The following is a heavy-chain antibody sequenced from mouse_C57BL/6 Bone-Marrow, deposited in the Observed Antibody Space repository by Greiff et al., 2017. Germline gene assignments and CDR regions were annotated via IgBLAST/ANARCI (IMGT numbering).Heavy chain of an antibody. CDR1: GFSLTSYG. CDR3: AKSDYSNPYAMDY. V-gene: IGHV2-5*01. D-gene: IGHD2-5*01. CDR2: IWRGGST. Sequence: QVQLKESGPGLVQPSQSLSITCTVSGFSLTSYGVHWVRQSPGKGLEWLGVIWRGGSTDYNAAFMSRLSITKDNSKSQVFFKMNSLQADDTAIYSCAKSDYSNPYAMDYWGQGTSVTVSS. J-gene: IGHJ4*01.